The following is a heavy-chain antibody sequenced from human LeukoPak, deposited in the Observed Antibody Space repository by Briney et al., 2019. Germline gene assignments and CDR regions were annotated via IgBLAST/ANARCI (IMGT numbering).Heavy chain of an antibody. Sequence: GRSLRLSCAASGFTFSSYGMHWVRQASGKGLEWVAVIWYDGSNKYYADSVKGRFTISRDNSKNTLYLQMNSLRAEDTAVYYCAREAALGYCSSTSCYSPYYFDYWGQGTLVTVSS. V-gene: IGHV3-33*01. CDR1: GFTFSSYG. CDR3: AREAALGYCSSTSCYSPYYFDY. D-gene: IGHD2-2*01. CDR2: IWYDGSNK. J-gene: IGHJ4*02.